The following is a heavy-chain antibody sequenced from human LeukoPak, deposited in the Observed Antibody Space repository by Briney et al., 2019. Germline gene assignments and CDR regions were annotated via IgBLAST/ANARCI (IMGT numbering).Heavy chain of an antibody. Sequence: KPSETLSLTCAVSGCSISSYYRSWVRQPPGKGLEWVGFIYYSGSTNYNPSLKSRFTISVDTSKNPLSLQLSSVTTADTAVYYCARETIVVARNGDFDYWGQGTLGTVSS. D-gene: IGHD1-26*01. CDR1: GCSISSYY. CDR3: ARETIVVARNGDFDY. V-gene: IGHV4-59*01. J-gene: IGHJ4*02. CDR2: IYYSGST.